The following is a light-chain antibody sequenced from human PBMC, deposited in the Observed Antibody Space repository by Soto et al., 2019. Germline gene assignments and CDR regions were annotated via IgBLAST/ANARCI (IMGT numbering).Light chain of an antibody. CDR3: QQYTSYSPWT. CDR2: KAS. V-gene: IGKV1-5*03. J-gene: IGKJ1*01. CDR1: QSISGW. Sequence: DIPMTQSPSTLSASVGDRVTITCRASQSISGWLAWYHQKPGKAPQLLIYKASTLVRGVPSRFSGSGSGTEFTLTISCLQPADFAPYYCQQYTSYSPWTFGQGTKVEIK.